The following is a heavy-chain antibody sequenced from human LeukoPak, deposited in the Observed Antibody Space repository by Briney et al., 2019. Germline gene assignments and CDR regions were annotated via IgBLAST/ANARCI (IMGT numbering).Heavy chain of an antibody. CDR1: GFTFSSYG. V-gene: IGHV3-30*18. D-gene: IGHD3-22*01. CDR3: AKADGVYYYDSSGYYRLAEYFQH. J-gene: IGHJ1*01. CDR2: ISYDGSNK. Sequence: GGSLRLSCAASGFTFSSYGMHWVRQAPGKGLEWVAVISYDGSNKYYADSVKGRFTISRDNSKNTLYLQMNSLRAEDTAVYYCAKADGVYYYDSSGYYRLAEYFQHWGQGTLVTVSS.